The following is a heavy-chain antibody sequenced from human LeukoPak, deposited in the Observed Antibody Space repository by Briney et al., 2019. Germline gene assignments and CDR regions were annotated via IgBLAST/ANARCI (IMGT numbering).Heavy chain of an antibody. CDR2: IYSGGST. Sequence: PGGSLRLSCAASGFAFSTYAMGWVRQAPGKGLEWVSIIYSGGSTYYVDSVKGRFIISRDNSKNTLYLQMNSLRAEDTAVYYCARDRVDSSSWHDAFDIWGQGTMVTVSS. V-gene: IGHV3-66*01. J-gene: IGHJ3*02. D-gene: IGHD6-13*01. CDR3: ARDRVDSSSWHDAFDI. CDR1: GFAFSTYA.